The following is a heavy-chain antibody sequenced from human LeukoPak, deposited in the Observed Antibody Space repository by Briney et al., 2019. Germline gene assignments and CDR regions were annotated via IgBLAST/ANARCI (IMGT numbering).Heavy chain of an antibody. CDR3: ATYSSGWPYFDY. CDR1: GGSFGGYY. D-gene: IGHD6-19*01. CDR2: INHSGST. Sequence: PSETLSLTCAVYGGSFGGYYWSWIRQPPGKGLEWIGEINHSGSTNYNPSLKSRVTISVDTSKNQFSLKLSSVTAADTAVYYCATYSSGWPYFDYWGQGTLVTVSS. V-gene: IGHV4-34*01. J-gene: IGHJ4*02.